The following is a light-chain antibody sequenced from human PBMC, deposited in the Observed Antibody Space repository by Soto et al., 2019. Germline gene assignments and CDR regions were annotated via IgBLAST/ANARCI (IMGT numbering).Light chain of an antibody. J-gene: IGKJ2*01. CDR2: GAS. V-gene: IGKV1-5*01. Sequence: DIQMTQSPSTLSAYVGDRVTITCRASQSISSWLAWYQQRPREAPKLLIYGASSLESGVPSRFSGSGSGTEFTLTISSLQPTDFATYYCQQYATSAPTFGQGTKLEI. CDR3: QQYATSAPT. CDR1: QSISSW.